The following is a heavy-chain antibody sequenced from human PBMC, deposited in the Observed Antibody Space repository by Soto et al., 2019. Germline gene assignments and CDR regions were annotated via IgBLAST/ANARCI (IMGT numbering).Heavy chain of an antibody. V-gene: IGHV1-3*01. CDR3: ARDNYYYDSSGYYPLFDY. Sequence: ASVKVSCKASGYTFTSYAMHWVRQAPGQRLEWMGWINAGNGNTKYSQKFQGRVTITRDTCASTAYMELSSLRSEDTAVYYCARDNYYYDSSGYYPLFDYWGQGTLVTVSS. J-gene: IGHJ4*02. CDR1: GYTFTSYA. CDR2: INAGNGNT. D-gene: IGHD3-22*01.